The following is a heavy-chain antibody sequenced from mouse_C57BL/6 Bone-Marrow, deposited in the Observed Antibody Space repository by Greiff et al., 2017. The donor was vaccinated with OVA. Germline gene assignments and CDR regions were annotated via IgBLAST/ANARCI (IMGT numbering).Heavy chain of an antibody. CDR2: IWSGGST. V-gene: IGHV2-2*01. CDR3: ARNYGNYVPYYYAMDY. Sequence: QVQLQQSGPGLVQPSQSLSITCTVSGFSLTSYGVHWVRQSPGKGLEWLGVIWSGGSTDYNAAFISRLSISKDNSKSQVFFKMNSLQADDTAIYYCARNYGNYVPYYYAMDYWGQGTSVTVSS. CDR1: GFSLTSYG. J-gene: IGHJ4*01. D-gene: IGHD2-1*01.